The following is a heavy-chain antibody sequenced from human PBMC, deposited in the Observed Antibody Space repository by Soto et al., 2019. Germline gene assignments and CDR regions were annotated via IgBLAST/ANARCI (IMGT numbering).Heavy chain of an antibody. V-gene: IGHV1-69*13. D-gene: IGHD2-21*01. CDR2: IIPMLAAP. CDR3: ARVGPPSPSVIWFFDL. Sequence: SVKVSCKASGGSFRTYAINWVRQAPGQGLEWMGGIIPMLAAPTYAQKFQGRLTITADESTTTVYMELSSLTSEDTAVYYCARVGPPSPSVIWFFDLWCRGTLVTVSS. J-gene: IGHJ2*01. CDR1: GGSFRTYA.